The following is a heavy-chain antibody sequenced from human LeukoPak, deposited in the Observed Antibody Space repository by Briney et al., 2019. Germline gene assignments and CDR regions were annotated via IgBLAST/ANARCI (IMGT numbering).Heavy chain of an antibody. CDR1: GFTFSSYA. D-gene: IGHD2-8*01. V-gene: IGHV3-23*01. J-gene: IGHJ6*03. CDR2: ISGSGDST. Sequence: PGGSLRLSCAASGFTFSSYAMSWVRQAPGKALEWVSAISGSGDSTYYADSVKGRFSISRDSSKNILYLQMNSLRAEDTAVYYCAKDRCSNGVGCYYYYMDVWGKGTSVTISS. CDR3: AKDRCSNGVGCYYYYMDV.